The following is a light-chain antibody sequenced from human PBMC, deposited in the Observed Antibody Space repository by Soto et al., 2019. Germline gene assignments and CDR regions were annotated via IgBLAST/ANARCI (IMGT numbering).Light chain of an antibody. CDR3: SSYTSTTTFGV. Sequence: QSALTQPPSVSGSPGQSVTISCTGTSSDIASYNRVSWYQQPPGTAPKLMIYDVSYRPSGVPDRFSGSKSGNTASLTISGLQAEDEADYYCSSYTSTTTFGVFGGGTQLTVL. CDR2: DVS. CDR1: SSDIASYNR. V-gene: IGLV2-18*02. J-gene: IGLJ7*01.